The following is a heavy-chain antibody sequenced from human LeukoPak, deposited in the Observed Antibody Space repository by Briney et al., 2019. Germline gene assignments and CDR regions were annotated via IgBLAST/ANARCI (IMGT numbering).Heavy chain of an antibody. J-gene: IGHJ6*03. Sequence: PSETLSLTCTVSGGSISSGSYHWSWIRQPAGKGLEWIGRIYTSGSTNYNPSLKSRVTISVDTSKNQFSLKLSSVTAADTAVYYCASPVATREGYYYMDVWGKGTTVTVSS. CDR2: IYTSGST. CDR3: ASPVATREGYYYMDV. CDR1: GGSISSGSYH. V-gene: IGHV4-61*02. D-gene: IGHD4-23*01.